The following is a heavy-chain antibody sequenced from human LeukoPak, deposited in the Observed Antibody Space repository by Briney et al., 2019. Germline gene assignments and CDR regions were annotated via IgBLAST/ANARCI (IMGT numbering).Heavy chain of an antibody. V-gene: IGHV4-34*01. D-gene: IGHD5-18*01. CDR2: INHSGST. J-gene: IGHJ4*02. CDR1: GGSFSGYY. Sequence: SEALSLTCAVYGGSFSGYYWSWIRQPPGKGLEWIGEINHSGSTNYNPSLKSRVTISVDTSKNQFSLKLSSVTAADTAVYYCARGRRVLWLIGFDYWGQGTLVTVSS. CDR3: ARGRRVLWLIGFDY.